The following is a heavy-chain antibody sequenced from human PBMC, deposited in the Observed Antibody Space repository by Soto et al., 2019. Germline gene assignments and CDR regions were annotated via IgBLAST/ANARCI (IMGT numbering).Heavy chain of an antibody. CDR1: GGSFSGYY. Sequence: QVQLQQWGAGLLKPSETLSLTCAVYGGSFSGYYWSWIRQPPGKGLEWIGEINHSGSTNYNPSLKSRGTISVDTSKNQFSLKLSSVTAADTAVYYCAGRDTAMELNYWGQGTLVTVSS. CDR3: AGRDTAMELNY. CDR2: INHSGST. D-gene: IGHD5-18*01. V-gene: IGHV4-34*01. J-gene: IGHJ4*02.